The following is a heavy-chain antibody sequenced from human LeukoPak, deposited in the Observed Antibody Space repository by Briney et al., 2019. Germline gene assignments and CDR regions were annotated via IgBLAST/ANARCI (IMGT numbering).Heavy chain of an antibody. CDR3: ARAPITSPFYFDY. CDR2: INWSGGST. CDR1: GFAFDEHG. V-gene: IGHV3-20*04. J-gene: IGHJ4*02. D-gene: IGHD2-2*01. Sequence: SGGSLRLSRTASGFAFDEHGMSWVRQVPGKGLEWVSGINWSGGSTGYADPLRGRFTISRDNAKNSLYLQMDSLRAEDTALYYCARAPITSPFYFDYWGQGTLVTVSS.